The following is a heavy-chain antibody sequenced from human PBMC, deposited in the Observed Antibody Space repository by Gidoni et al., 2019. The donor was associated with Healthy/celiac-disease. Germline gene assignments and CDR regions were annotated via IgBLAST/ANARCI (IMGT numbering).Heavy chain of an antibody. Sequence: EVQLGEYGGGRVKPGGSLRLSCAASGFPFSSYSMTWVRQAPGKGLEWVSSFSSSSSYIYYADSVKGRFTISRDNAKNSLYLKMNSLRAEDPAVYYCASSGADYVDYQGSAFDIWGQGTMVTVSS. CDR1: GFPFSSYS. D-gene: IGHD4-17*01. CDR2: FSSSSSYI. V-gene: IGHV3-21*01. J-gene: IGHJ3*02. CDR3: ASSGADYVDYQGSAFDI.